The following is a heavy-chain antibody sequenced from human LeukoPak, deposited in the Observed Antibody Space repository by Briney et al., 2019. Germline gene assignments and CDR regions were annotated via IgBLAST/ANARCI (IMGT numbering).Heavy chain of an antibody. CDR3: ASPVRDRYCSGGSCYSPFDF. V-gene: IGHV3-23*01. CDR2: LNAGGGST. D-gene: IGHD2-15*01. Sequence: GGSLRLSCAASGFSLRTYWMIWVRQAPGKGLEWVSALNAGGGSTHYADSAKGRFTISRDNSKNTLYLQLNSLRAGDTAVYYCASPVRDRYCSGGSCYSPFDFWGQGTLVTVSS. J-gene: IGHJ4*02. CDR1: GFSLRTYW.